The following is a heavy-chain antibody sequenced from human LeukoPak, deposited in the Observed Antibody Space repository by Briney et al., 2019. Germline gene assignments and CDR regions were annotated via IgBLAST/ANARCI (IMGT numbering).Heavy chain of an antibody. Sequence: GRSLRLSCAASGFTFSSYGMHWVRQAPGKGLEWVAVISYDGSNKYYADSVKGRFTISRDNSKNTLYLQMNSLRAEDTAVYYCAKEFASVAGLSYYYYYGMDVWGQGTTVTVSS. J-gene: IGHJ6*02. D-gene: IGHD6-19*01. V-gene: IGHV3-30*18. CDR2: ISYDGSNK. CDR1: GFTFSSYG. CDR3: AKEFASVAGLSYYYYYGMDV.